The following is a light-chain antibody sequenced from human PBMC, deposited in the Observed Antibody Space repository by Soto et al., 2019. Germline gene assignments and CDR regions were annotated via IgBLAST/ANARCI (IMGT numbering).Light chain of an antibody. V-gene: IGKV1-39*01. J-gene: IGKJ4*01. CDR1: QSISTS. CDR3: QQSYSIPLT. Sequence: DIQMTQSPSSLSASVGDRVTITCRASQSISTSLNWYQQKPGKAPKLLIYAASTLQSGVPSRFSGSGSGTDFTLTISSLQPEDFASYHCQQSYSIPLTFGGGTKVEIK. CDR2: AAS.